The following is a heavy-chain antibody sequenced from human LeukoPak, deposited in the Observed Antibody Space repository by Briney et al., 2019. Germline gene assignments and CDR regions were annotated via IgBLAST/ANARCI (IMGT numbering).Heavy chain of an antibody. CDR1: GYTFTSYY. CDR3: ARPRSFFDAFDI. V-gene: IGHV1-46*01. D-gene: IGHD1-26*01. Sequence: ASVKVSCKASGYTFTSYYMHWVRQAPGQGLEWMGIINPSGGSTSYAQKLQGRVTMTTDTSTSTAYMELRSLRSDDTAVYYCARPRSFFDAFDIWGQGTMVTVSS. CDR2: INPSGGST. J-gene: IGHJ3*02.